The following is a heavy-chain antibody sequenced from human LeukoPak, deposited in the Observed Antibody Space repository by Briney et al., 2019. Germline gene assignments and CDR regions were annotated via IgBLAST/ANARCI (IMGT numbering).Heavy chain of an antibody. CDR3: ARGGGLDV. CDR2: INHNGNVN. V-gene: IGHV3-7*03. CDR1: GFIFSNYG. Sequence: GGSLRLSCAASGFIFSNYGMSWVRQAPGKGLEWVASINHNGNVNYYVDSVKGRFTISRDNAKNSLYLQMSNLRAEDTAVYFCARGGGLDVWGQGATVTVSS. D-gene: IGHD3-16*01. J-gene: IGHJ6*02.